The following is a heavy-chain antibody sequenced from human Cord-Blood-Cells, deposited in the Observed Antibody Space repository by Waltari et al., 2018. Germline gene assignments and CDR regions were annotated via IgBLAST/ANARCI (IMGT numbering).Heavy chain of an antibody. CDR1: GYTLTELS. CDR3: ATNTPPYDSSGYYVDY. CDR2: FGPEDGET. V-gene: IGHV1-24*01. D-gene: IGHD3-22*01. Sequence: QVQLVQSGAEVKKPGASVKVSCKVSGYTLTELSMHWVRQAPGKGLEWMGGFGPEDGETSYAQKFQGRVTMTEDTATDTAYMELSSLRSEDTAVYYCATNTPPYDSSGYYVDYWGQGTLVTVSS. J-gene: IGHJ4*02.